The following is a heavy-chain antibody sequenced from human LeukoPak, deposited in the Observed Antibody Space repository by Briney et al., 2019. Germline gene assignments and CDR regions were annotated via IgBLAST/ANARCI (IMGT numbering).Heavy chain of an antibody. CDR3: ARAGNYLREEYFQH. V-gene: IGHV3-9*01. Sequence: PGGSLRLSCAASGFTFDDYAMHWVRQAPGKGLEWVSGISWNSGSIGYADSVKGRFTISRDNAKNTLYLQMNTLRAEDTAVYYCARAGNYLREEYFQHWGQGALVTVSS. CDR2: ISWNSGSI. CDR1: GFTFDDYA. J-gene: IGHJ1*01. D-gene: IGHD1-7*01.